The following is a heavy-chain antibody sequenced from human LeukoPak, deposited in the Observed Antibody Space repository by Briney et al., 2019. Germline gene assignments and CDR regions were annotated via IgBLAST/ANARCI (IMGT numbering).Heavy chain of an antibody. J-gene: IGHJ4*02. V-gene: IGHV1-46*01. CDR1: GYTFTSYY. CDR2: INPSGGST. D-gene: IGHD2-2*02. CDR3: ARSQEVRRCSTSCYTLDY. Sequence: ASVKVSCKASGYTFTSYYMHWVRQAPGQGLEWMGIINPSGGSTSYAQKFQGRVTMTRDTSTSTVYMELSSLRSEDTAVYYCARSQEVRRCSTSCYTLDYWGQGTLVTVSS.